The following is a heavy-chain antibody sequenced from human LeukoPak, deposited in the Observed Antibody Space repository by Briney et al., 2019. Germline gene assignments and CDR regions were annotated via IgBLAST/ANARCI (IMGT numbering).Heavy chain of an antibody. CDR2: MNPNSGNM. CDR3: ARAGSGSYKFDY. J-gene: IGHJ4*02. D-gene: IGHD3-10*01. Sequence: GASVKVSCKASGGTFSSYAISWVRQASGQGLEWMGWMNPNSGNMGYAQKFQGRVTITRNTSISTAYMELSSLRSEDTAVYYCARAGSGSYKFDYWGQGTLVTVSS. CDR1: GGTFSSYA. V-gene: IGHV1-8*03.